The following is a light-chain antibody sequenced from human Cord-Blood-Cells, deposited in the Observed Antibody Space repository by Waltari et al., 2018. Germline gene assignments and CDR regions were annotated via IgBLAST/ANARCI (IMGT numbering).Light chain of an antibody. CDR1: QSVSSSY. CDR2: GAS. V-gene: IGKV3-20*01. CDR3: QQYGSSPPT. Sequence: EIVLTQSPGPLSLSPGQRATLSCRASQSVSSSYLAWYQQKPAQAPRLLIYGASSRATGIPDRFSGSGSGTDFTLTISRLEPEDFAVYYCQQYGSSPPTFGQGTKVEIK. J-gene: IGKJ1*01.